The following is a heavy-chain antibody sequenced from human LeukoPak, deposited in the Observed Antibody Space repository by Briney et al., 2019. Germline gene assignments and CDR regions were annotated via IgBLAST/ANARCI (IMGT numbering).Heavy chain of an antibody. Sequence: GGSLRLSCAASGFTFSDYYMSWIREARGKGLEWGSYISGTDNHIYHEDSVKGRFTMSRDNAKNSLYMQMNSLRAEDTAVYYCTRDGSNGYHPLGWFDYWGQGTLVTVSS. V-gene: IGHV3-11*01. CDR2: ISGTDNHI. CDR1: GFTFSDYY. CDR3: TRDGSNGYHPLGWFDY. D-gene: IGHD3-16*01. J-gene: IGHJ4*02.